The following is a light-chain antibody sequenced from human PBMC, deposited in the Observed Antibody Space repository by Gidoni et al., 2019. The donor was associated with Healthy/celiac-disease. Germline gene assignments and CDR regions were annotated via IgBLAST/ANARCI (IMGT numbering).Light chain of an antibody. V-gene: IGKV1-39*01. J-gene: IGKJ2*01. CDR2: AAS. Sequence: DIPLTQSPSSLSASVGDRVTITCRASQSISSYLNWYQQKPGKAPKLLIYAASSVQSGVPSRFSGSGSGTDFTLTSSSLRPEDFATYYCQQSYSTPYTFGQXTKLEIK. CDR1: QSISSY. CDR3: QQSYSTPYT.